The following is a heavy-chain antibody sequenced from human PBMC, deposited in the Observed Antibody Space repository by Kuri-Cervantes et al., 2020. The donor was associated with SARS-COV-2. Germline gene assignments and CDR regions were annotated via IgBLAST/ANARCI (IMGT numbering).Heavy chain of an antibody. J-gene: IGHJ6*03. CDR1: GFTFSSYE. CDR2: ISSSGSTI. V-gene: IGHV3-48*03. Sequence: GESLKISCAASGFTFSSYEMNWVRQAPGKGLEWVSYISSSGSTIYYADSVKGRFTISRDNAKNSLYLQMNSLRAEDTAVYYCARGFRNYDFWSGYRPNYYYYYMDVWGKGTTVTVSS. CDR3: ARGFRNYDFWSGYRPNYYYYYMDV. D-gene: IGHD3-3*01.